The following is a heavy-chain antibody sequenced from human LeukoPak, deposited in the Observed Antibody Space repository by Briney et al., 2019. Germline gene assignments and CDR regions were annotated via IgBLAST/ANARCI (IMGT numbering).Heavy chain of an antibody. CDR2: INHSGST. D-gene: IGHD5-18*01. V-gene: IGHV4-34*01. CDR3: ARVRYSYGFGYNWFDP. CDR1: GGSFSGYY. Sequence: PSETLSLTCAVYGGSFSGYYWSWIRQPPGKGLEWIGEINHSGSTNYNPSLKSQVTISVDTSKNQFSLKLSSVTAADTAVYYFARVRYSYGFGYNWFDPWAQGTLVTVSS. J-gene: IGHJ5*02.